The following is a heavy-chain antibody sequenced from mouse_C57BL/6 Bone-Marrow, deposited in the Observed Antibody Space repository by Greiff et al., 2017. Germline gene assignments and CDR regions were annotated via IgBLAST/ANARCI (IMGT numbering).Heavy chain of an antibody. CDR3: ARRARTAPFDY. CDR2: IYPGDGDT. V-gene: IGHV1-80*01. D-gene: IGHD1-2*01. J-gene: IGHJ2*01. CDR1: GYAFSSYW. Sequence: VKLMESGAELVKPGASVKISCKASGYAFSSYWMNWVKQRPGKGLEWIGQIYPGDGDTNYNGKFKGKATLTADKSSSTAYMQLSSLTSEDSAVYFCARRARTAPFDYWGQGTTLTVSS.